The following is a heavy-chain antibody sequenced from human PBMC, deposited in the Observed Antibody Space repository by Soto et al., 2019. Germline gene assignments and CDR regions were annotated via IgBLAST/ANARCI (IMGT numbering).Heavy chain of an antibody. D-gene: IGHD2-2*01. CDR2: IIPILGIA. V-gene: IGHV1-69*08. Sequence: QVQLVQSGAEVKKPGSSVKVSCKASGGTFSSYTISWVRQAPGQGLEWMGRIIPILGIANYAQKFQGRVTITADKSTSTAYMELSSLRSEDTAVYYCAREVVPAAIGWWFDPWGQGTLVTVSS. CDR3: AREVVPAAIGWWFDP. J-gene: IGHJ5*02. CDR1: GGTFSSYT.